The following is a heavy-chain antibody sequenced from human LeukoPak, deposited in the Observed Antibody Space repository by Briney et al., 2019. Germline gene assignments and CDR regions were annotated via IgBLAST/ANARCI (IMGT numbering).Heavy chain of an antibody. CDR2: ISFLGTRK. V-gene: IGHV3-30*18. CDR1: EFTFSNYG. D-gene: IGHD4-23*01. Sequence: GGSLRLSCATSEFTFSNYGMHWVRQAPGKGLEWLAVISFLGTRKYYTDSVKGRFAVSRDNSNTTLYLQMDSLRPDDTAVYFCAKGINSAGHLIDYWGQGILVTVSS. CDR3: AKGINSAGHLIDY. J-gene: IGHJ4*02.